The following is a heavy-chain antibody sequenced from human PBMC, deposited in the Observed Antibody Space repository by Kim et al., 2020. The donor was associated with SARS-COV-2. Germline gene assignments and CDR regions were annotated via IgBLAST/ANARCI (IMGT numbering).Heavy chain of an antibody. CDR1: GFTFSSYA. J-gene: IGHJ4*02. V-gene: IGHV3-23*01. D-gene: IGHD2-2*02. CDR3: ATEDIVVVPAAIYFDY. Sequence: GGSLRLSCAASGFTFSSYAMSWVRQAPGKGLEWVSAISGSGGSTYYADSVKGRFTISRDNSKNTLYLQMNSLRAEDTAVYYCATEDIVVVPAAIYFDYWGQGTLVTVSS. CDR2: ISGSGGST.